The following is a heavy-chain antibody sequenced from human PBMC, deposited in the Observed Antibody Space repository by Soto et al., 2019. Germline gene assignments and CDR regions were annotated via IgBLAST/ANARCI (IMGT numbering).Heavy chain of an antibody. V-gene: IGHV1-2*02. CDR2: INPNSGDT. CDR1: GYTFTGYF. CDR3: ARVSIYYDSTGALDY. J-gene: IGHJ4*02. D-gene: IGHD3-22*01. Sequence: ASVKVSCKASGYTFTGYFMHWVRQAPGQGLEWMGWINPNSGDTNYAQKFQGRVTMTRDTSINTASMDLSRLSSDDTDVYFCARVSIYYDSTGALDYWGQGTLVTVSS.